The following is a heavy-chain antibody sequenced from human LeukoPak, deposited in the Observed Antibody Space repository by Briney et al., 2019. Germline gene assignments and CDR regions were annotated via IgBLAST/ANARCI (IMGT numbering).Heavy chain of an antibody. CDR2: IRSSSTTI. CDR3: ARDRQDYDLLTGYDF. Sequence: GGSLRLSCAASGFTFRIYSLNWVRQAPGKGLEWVAYIRSSSTTIHYADSVKGRFTISRDNAKNSLYLQMNSLKDEDTGVYYCARDRQDYDLLTGYDFWGQGTLVTVSS. CDR1: GFTFRIYS. J-gene: IGHJ4*02. V-gene: IGHV3-48*02. D-gene: IGHD3-9*01.